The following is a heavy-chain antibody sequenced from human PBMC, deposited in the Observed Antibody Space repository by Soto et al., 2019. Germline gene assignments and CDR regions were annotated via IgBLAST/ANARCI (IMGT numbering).Heavy chain of an antibody. Sequence: GGSLRLSCAASGFTVSSNYMSWVRQAPGKGLEGVSTIYSGGRTFYADSVKGRFTISRDSSKNTLYLEMNSLRAEDTAVYYCARDGAMATYFEYFQHWGQGTLVTVSS. CDR1: GFTVSSNY. D-gene: IGHD5-12*01. V-gene: IGHV3-53*01. J-gene: IGHJ1*01. CDR2: IYSGGRT. CDR3: ARDGAMATYFEYFQH.